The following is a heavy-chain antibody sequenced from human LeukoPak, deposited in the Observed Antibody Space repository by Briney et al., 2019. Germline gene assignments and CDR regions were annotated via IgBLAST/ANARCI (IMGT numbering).Heavy chain of an antibody. CDR1: GFTFSSYW. D-gene: IGHD6-13*01. J-gene: IGHJ4*02. CDR3: ARESMELVRFDF. Sequence: PGGSLRLSCGASGFTFSSYWMHWVRQAPGKGPVWVSRINFDGTTTTYADSVEGRFTISRDNAKKTLYLQMNSLRTEDTAVYYCARESMELVRFDFWGQGTLVTVSS. V-gene: IGHV3-74*01. CDR2: INFDGTTT.